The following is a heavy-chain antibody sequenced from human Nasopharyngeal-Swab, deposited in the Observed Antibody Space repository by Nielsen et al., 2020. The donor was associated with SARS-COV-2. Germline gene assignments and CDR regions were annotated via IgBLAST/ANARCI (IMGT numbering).Heavy chain of an antibody. CDR1: GFTFDDYA. CDR3: AKDIYAAGSSGMDV. D-gene: IGHD6-13*01. CDR2: ISWNSGSI. V-gene: IGHV3-9*01. Sequence: GGSLRLSCAASGFTFDDYAMHWVRQAPGKGLEWVSGISWNSGSIGYAASVKGRFTISSDNAKNPLYLQMTSLRAEDTALYYCAKDIYAAGSSGMDVWGQGTTVTVSS. J-gene: IGHJ6*02.